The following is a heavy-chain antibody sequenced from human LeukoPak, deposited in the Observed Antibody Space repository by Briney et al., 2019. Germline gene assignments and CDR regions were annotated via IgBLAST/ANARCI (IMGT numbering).Heavy chain of an antibody. V-gene: IGHV1-69*04. CDR3: ASIGARDGYNLNYFDY. CDR1: GGTFSSYA. J-gene: IGHJ4*02. Sequence: SVKVSCKASGGTFSSYAISWVRQAPGQGLEWMGRIIPIFGIANYAQKFQGRVTITADKSTSTAYMELSSLRSEDTAVYYCASIGARDGYNLNYFDYWGQGTLVTVSS. D-gene: IGHD5-24*01. CDR2: IIPIFGIA.